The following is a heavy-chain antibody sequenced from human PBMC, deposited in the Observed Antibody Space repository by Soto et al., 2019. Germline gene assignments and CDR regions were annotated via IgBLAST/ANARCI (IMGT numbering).Heavy chain of an antibody. Sequence: ASVKVSCKASGYTFTSYAMHWVRQAPGQRLEWMGWIVPVFGRPNYAQRFRGRLTITADESTSTGYMELISLRSDDTAVYYCAREGSGYNFWGQGTQVTVSS. CDR3: AREGSGYNF. D-gene: IGHD5-12*01. J-gene: IGHJ4*02. V-gene: IGHV1-69*13. CDR2: IVPVFGRP. CDR1: GYTFTSYA.